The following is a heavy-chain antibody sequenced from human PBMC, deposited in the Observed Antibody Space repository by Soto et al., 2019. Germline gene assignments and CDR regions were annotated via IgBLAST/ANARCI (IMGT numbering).Heavy chain of an antibody. CDR2: ISSSSSYI. D-gene: IGHD2-15*01. CDR3: ARGGIGRRLLHDAFDI. V-gene: IGHV3-21*01. Sequence: GGSLRLSCAASGFTFSSYSMNWVRQAPGKGLEWVSSISSSSSYIYYADSVKGRFTISRDNAKNSLYLQMNSLRAEDTAVYYCARGGIGRRLLHDAFDIWGQGTMVTVSS. J-gene: IGHJ3*02. CDR1: GFTFSSYS.